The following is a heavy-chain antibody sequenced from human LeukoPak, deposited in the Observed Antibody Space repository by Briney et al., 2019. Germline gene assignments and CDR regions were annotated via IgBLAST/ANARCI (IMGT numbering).Heavy chain of an antibody. CDR2: IRYEGNDK. D-gene: IGHD1-26*01. Sequence: GGSLRLSCAASGFTFSYYGMHWVRQAPGKGLEWVAFIRYEGNDKYYADSVKGRFTISRDNSKNTLYLQMNSLRAEDTAVYYCAREGWELDFDYWGQGTLVTVSS. CDR3: AREGWELDFDY. J-gene: IGHJ4*02. V-gene: IGHV3-30*02. CDR1: GFTFSYYG.